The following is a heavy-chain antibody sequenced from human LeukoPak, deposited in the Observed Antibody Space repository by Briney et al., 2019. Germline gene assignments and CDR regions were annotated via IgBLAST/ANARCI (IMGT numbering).Heavy chain of an antibody. Sequence: PGGSLRLSCAASGFTFSRYGMHWVRQAPGKGLEWVAVIAYDGSNKYYADSVKGRFTISRDNSKNTLYLQMNSLRAEDTAVYYCAKDAHTSSGSYWGGVDYYYGLDVWGQGTTVTVSS. CDR3: AKDAHTSSGSYWGGVDYYYGLDV. CDR1: GFTFSRYG. CDR2: IAYDGSNK. D-gene: IGHD3-10*01. V-gene: IGHV3-30*18. J-gene: IGHJ6*02.